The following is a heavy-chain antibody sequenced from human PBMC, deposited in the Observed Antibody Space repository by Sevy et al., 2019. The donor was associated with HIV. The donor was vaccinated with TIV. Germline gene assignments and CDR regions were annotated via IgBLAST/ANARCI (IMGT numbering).Heavy chain of an antibody. CDR1: GFTFSGSA. Sequence: GALRLSCAASGFTFSGSAMHWVRQASGKGLEWVGRIRSKVNSYATAYAASVKGRFTISRDDSKNTAYLQMNSLKTEDTAVYYCTRDYYDSSGHDAFDIWGRGTMVTVSS. D-gene: IGHD3-22*01. V-gene: IGHV3-73*01. J-gene: IGHJ3*02. CDR3: TRDYYDSSGHDAFDI. CDR2: IRSKVNSYAT.